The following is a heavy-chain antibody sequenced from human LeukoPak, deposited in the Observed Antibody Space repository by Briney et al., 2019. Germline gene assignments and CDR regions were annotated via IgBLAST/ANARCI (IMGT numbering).Heavy chain of an antibody. J-gene: IGHJ4*02. CDR3: ARGVDGESYGDPFDY. V-gene: IGHV4-30-2*01. CDR1: GGSISSGGYY. Sequence: PSQTLSLTCTVSGGSISSGGYYWSWIRQPPGKGLEWIGYIYHSGSTYYNPSLKSRVTISVDRSKNQFSLKLSSVTAADTAVYYCARGVDGESYGDPFDYWGQGTLVTVSS. D-gene: IGHD4-17*01. CDR2: IYHSGST.